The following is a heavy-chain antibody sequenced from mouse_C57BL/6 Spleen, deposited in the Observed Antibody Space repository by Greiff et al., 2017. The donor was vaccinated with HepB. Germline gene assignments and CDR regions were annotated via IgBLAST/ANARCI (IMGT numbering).Heavy chain of an antibody. CDR2: ISSGSSTI. D-gene: IGHD4-1*01. J-gene: IGHJ4*01. CDR1: GFTFSDYG. CDR3: ARELGHYAMDY. Sequence: EVQVVESGGGLVKPGGSLKLSCAASGFTFSDYGMHWVRQAPEKGLEWVAYISSGSSTIYYADTVKGRFTSARENTKNTLFLQMTSLRSEDTAMYYCARELGHYAMDYWGQGTSVTVSS. V-gene: IGHV5-17*01.